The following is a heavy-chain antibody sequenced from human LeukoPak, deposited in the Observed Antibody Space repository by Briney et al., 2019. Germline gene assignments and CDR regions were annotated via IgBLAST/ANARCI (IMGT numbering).Heavy chain of an antibody. CDR1: GFTFSSYA. Sequence: GGSLRLSCAASGFTFSSYAMSWVRQAPGQGLEWVSAISGSGGSTYYADSVKGRFTISRDNSKNTLYLQMNSLRAEDTAVYYCAKGDYGDYVPYFDYWGQGTLVTVSS. V-gene: IGHV3-23*01. J-gene: IGHJ4*02. CDR3: AKGDYGDYVPYFDY. D-gene: IGHD4-17*01. CDR2: ISGSGGST.